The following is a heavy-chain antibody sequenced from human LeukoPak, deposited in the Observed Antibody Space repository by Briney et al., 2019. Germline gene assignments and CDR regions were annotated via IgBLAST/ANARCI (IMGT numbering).Heavy chain of an antibody. V-gene: IGHV4-34*01. CDR2: INHGGGI. J-gene: IGHJ5*02. Sequence: SETLSLTCAVYGGSFCGYQWRWMRQPPGKGREVIGEINHGGGITYNPSLRRRVTISVDTSKTQFSLKVSSVTAADTAIYYWARHAHHIPVVAPGRGVGNWFDPWGQGTLVTVSS. CDR1: GGSFCGYQ. D-gene: IGHD1-14*01. CDR3: ARHAHHIPVVAPGRGVGNWFDP.